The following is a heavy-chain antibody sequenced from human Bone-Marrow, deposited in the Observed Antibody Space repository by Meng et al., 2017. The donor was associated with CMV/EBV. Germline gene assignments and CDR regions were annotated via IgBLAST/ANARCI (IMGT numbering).Heavy chain of an antibody. CDR3: ARAPKGTTTPFDY. CDR1: GYTFTSYA. CDR2: SNAGNGNT. V-gene: IGHV1-3*02. D-gene: IGHD1-7*01. Sequence: ASVKVSCKASGYTFTSYAMHWVRQAPGQRLEWMGWSNAGNGNTKYSQEFQGRVTITRDTSASTAYMELSSLRSEDTAVYYCARAPKGTTTPFDYWGQGTLVTVSS. J-gene: IGHJ4*02.